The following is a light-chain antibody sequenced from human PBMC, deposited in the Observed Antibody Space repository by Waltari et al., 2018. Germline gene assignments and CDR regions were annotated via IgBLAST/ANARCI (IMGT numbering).Light chain of an antibody. V-gene: IGLV3-21*04. CDR2: FDN. J-gene: IGLJ2*01. CDR3: QVWDSRSDRA. CDR1: NIGRKS. Sequence: SYVLTQPPSVSVAPGKTATSTCGGGNIGRKSVHWNQQKAGQAPVLVIYFDNDRPSGIPERFSGSNSGDTATLTISRVEAGDEADYYCQVWDSRSDRAFGGGTKLTVL.